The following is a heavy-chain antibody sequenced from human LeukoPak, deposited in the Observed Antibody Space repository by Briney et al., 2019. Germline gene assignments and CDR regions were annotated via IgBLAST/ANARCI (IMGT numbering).Heavy chain of an antibody. J-gene: IGHJ4*02. D-gene: IGHD6-19*01. CDR3: ARDLTVADY. CDR1: GFTFSSYA. CDR2: ISGDGSST. Sequence: PGGSLRLSCAASGFTFSSYAMSWVRQAPGKGLVWVSRISGDGSSTTYADSVKGRFTISRDNAQNTLYLQMNSLRAEDTAVYYCARDLTVADYWGQGTLVTVSS. V-gene: IGHV3-74*01.